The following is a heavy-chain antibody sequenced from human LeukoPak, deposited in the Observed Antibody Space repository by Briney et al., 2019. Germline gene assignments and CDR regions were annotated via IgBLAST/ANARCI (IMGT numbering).Heavy chain of an antibody. Sequence: PGGSLRLSCAASGFTFSSYWMHWVRQAPGKGPVWVSRVDVHGQGTAYADSVKGRFTISRDNAKNTLSLQMNSLSAEDTAVYYCARSNCDSTTFYYHLDLWGQGTLVTVSS. D-gene: IGHD2/OR15-2a*01. V-gene: IGHV3-74*01. J-gene: IGHJ5*02. CDR2: VDVHGQGT. CDR3: ARSNCDSTTFYYHLDL. CDR1: GFTFSSYW.